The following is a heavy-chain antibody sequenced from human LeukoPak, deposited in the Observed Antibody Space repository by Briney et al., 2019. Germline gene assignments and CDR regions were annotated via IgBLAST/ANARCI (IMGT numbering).Heavy chain of an antibody. CDR1: GLTFSCYS. Sequence: GGSLRLSCAASGLTFSCYSRNCVRQAPGKGLEWVSYISSSSSTIYYADCVKGRLTISRDNAKNSLYLKMNSLRDEDTAVYYCARDRVVPAADFDYWGQGTLVTVSS. V-gene: IGHV3-48*02. J-gene: IGHJ4*02. D-gene: IGHD2-2*01. CDR2: ISSSSSTI. CDR3: ARDRVVPAADFDY.